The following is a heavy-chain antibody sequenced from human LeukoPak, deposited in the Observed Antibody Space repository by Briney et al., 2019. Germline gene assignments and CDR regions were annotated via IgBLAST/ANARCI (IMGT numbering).Heavy chain of an antibody. CDR3: AKDSPILPYSSSWYLDY. J-gene: IGHJ4*02. D-gene: IGHD6-13*01. V-gene: IGHV3-23*01. Sequence: GGSLRLSCAASGFTFSSYGMSWVRQAPGKGLEWVSAISGSGGSTYYADSVKGRFTISRDNSKNTLYLQMNSLRAEDTAVYYCAKDSPILPYSSSWYLDYWGQGTLVTVSS. CDR1: GFTFSSYG. CDR2: ISGSGGST.